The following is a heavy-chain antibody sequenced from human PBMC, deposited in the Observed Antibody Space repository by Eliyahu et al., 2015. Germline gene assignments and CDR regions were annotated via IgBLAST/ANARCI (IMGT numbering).Heavy chain of an antibody. J-gene: IGHJ4*02. V-gene: IGHV4-38-2*02. Sequence: QVQLQESGPRLVKPSXTLSLTCTVXGIXISSTXXXGWIRQPPGKGLEWIGSFSHNVNTYYNPSLKSRVSISVDTSNNQFSLKLTSVTAADTALYYCARETKERFGSSAYNDWGQGTLVTVSS. CDR3: ARETKERFGSSAYND. CDR1: GIXISSTXX. CDR2: FSHNVNT. D-gene: IGHD3-22*01.